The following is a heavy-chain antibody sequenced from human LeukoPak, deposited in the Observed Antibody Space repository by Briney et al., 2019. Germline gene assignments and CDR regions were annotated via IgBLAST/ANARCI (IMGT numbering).Heavy chain of an antibody. CDR1: GFTFSSYW. D-gene: IGHD6-13*01. CDR2: INSDGSST. Sequence: GGSLRLSCAASGFTFSSYWMHWVRQAPGKGLVWVSRINSDGSSTSYADSVKGRFTISRDNAKNTLYLQMNSLRAEDTAVYYCASIAAAGTHWFDPWGQGTLVTVSS. J-gene: IGHJ5*02. V-gene: IGHV3-74*01. CDR3: ASIAAAGTHWFDP.